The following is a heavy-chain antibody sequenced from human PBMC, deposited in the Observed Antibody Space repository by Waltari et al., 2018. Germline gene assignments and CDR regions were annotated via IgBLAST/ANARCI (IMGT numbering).Heavy chain of an antibody. J-gene: IGHJ4*02. D-gene: IGHD6-6*01. CDR1: GFTFSTNA. V-gene: IGHV3-23*01. Sequence: EVQLLESGGGLVQPGGSLRLSCAASGFTFSTNAMTWVRQAPGKGLDWVSTSTRDDNTYYADSVKGRFTISRDNSKNTLYLQMNSLTAEDTAIYYCAKDLHYIAAADYWGQGTLVTVSS. CDR2: TSTRDDNT. CDR3: AKDLHYIAAADY.